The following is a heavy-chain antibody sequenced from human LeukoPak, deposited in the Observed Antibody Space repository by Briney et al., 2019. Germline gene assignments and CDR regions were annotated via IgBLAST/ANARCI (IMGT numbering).Heavy chain of an antibody. CDR1: GGSISSSHYY. CDR3: ARQISDYYYYYIDV. J-gene: IGHJ6*03. D-gene: IGHD3-3*01. CDR2: IYYGGTT. V-gene: IGHV4-39*01. Sequence: SETLSLTCSVTGGSISSSHYYWCWIRQPPGKGLEWIGTIYYGGTTYYNPSLESRVTISEDTSKNQFSLTLRSVTAADTAVYYCARQISDYYYYYIDVWGKGATVTVSS.